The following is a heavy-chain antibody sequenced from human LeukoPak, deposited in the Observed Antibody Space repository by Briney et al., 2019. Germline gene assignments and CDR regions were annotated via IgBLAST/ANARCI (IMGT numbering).Heavy chain of an antibody. CDR3: ARDPSSSGWYRFDY. CDR1: GFTFSSYA. Sequence: GGSLTLSCAAYGFTFSSYAMLWLRHAPGKGLEWLTLISYDGSNKYYADSVKGRFTISRDNSKNTLYLQMNSLRAEDTAVYYCARDPSSSGWYRFDYWGQGALVTVSS. D-gene: IGHD6-19*01. J-gene: IGHJ4*02. CDR2: ISYDGSNK. V-gene: IGHV3-30-3*01.